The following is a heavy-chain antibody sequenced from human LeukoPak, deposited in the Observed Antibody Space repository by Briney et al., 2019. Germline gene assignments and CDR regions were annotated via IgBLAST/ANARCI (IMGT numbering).Heavy chain of an antibody. CDR2: ISYDGSNK. CDR3: ARADGSSGPNNWFDP. CDR1: GFTFSSYA. Sequence: GGSLRLSCAASGFTFSSYAMHWVRQAPGKGLEWVAVISYDGSNKYYADSVKGRFTISRDNSKNTLYLQMNSLRAEDTAVYYCARADGSSGPNNWFDPWGQGTLVTVSS. V-gene: IGHV3-30-3*01. J-gene: IGHJ5*02. D-gene: IGHD3-10*01.